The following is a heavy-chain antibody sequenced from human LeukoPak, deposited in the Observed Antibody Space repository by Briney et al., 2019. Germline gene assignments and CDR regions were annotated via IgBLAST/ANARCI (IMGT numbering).Heavy chain of an antibody. J-gene: IGHJ4*02. CDR2: ISNDGGGT. D-gene: IGHD3-22*01. V-gene: IGHV3-23*01. CDR3: AKGSSGYFFDL. CDR1: GFIFNNYG. Sequence: GGSLRLSCAASGFIFNNYGLVWVRQAPGKGLEWVSAISNDGGGTTYADFVKGRFSVSRDNSKNTLFLQMNSLRAEDTALYLCAKGSSGYFFDLWGQGTLVTVSS.